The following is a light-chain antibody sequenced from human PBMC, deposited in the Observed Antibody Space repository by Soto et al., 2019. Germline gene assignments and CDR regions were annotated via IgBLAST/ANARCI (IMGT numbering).Light chain of an antibody. V-gene: IGLV7-46*01. Sequence: QAVVPQEPSLTVSPGGTVTLTCGSSTGGVTGSHYPYWFQQKAGQAPRTLIYDTYNKQSWTPARFSGSLLGGKAALTLSGAQPEDEADYYCLVVYSDAWVFGGGTKLTVL. J-gene: IGLJ3*02. CDR2: DTY. CDR1: TGGVTGSHY. CDR3: LVVYSDAWV.